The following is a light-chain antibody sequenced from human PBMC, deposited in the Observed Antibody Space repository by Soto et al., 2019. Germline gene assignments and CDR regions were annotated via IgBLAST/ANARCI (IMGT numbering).Light chain of an antibody. CDR1: QSISSY. V-gene: IGKV1-39*01. Sequence: DIPMTQSPSSLSASVGDRVTITCRTSQSISSYLNWYQQKPGKAPKLLIYAASSLQSGVPPTFSGRGPGTDFNLTISTLQPEDFPTSYCQPSYSSRRTLGQGTKVEIK. CDR2: AAS. CDR3: QPSYSSRRT. J-gene: IGKJ1*01.